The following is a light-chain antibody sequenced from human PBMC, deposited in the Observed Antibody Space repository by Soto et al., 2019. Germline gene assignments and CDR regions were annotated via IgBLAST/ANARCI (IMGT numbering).Light chain of an antibody. Sequence: DIQMTQSPSSLSASVGNRITITCRARQSISSYLNWYQQKPGKAPKLLIYAASSLQSGVPSRFSGSGSGTEFTLTISSLQPEDFATYYCQQSYSTPVTFGQGTKVDIK. CDR2: AAS. V-gene: IGKV1-39*01. CDR3: QQSYSTPVT. CDR1: QSISSY. J-gene: IGKJ1*01.